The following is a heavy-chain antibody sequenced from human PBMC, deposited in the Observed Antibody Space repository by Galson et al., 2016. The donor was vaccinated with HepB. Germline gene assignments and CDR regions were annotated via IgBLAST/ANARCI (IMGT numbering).Heavy chain of an antibody. CDR2: INNGGST. J-gene: IGHJ5*02. CDR1: GQSFSNYY. D-gene: IGHD4-17*01. CDR3: ARGAAYGDYELDP. V-gene: IGHV4-34*01. Sequence: SETLSLTCAVSGQSFSNYYWTWIRQSPGKGLEWIGEINNGGSTNYNPSLKSRVTISVDTSKNQFSLQLISVTAADTGFYYCARGAAYGDYELDPWGQGTLVTVSS.